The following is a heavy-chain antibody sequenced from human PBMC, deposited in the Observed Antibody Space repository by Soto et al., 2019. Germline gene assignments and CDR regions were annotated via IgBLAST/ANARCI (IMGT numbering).Heavy chain of an antibody. CDR1: GGTFSSYT. CDR3: AREGYCSSTSCYAGWFDP. Sequence: SVKVSCKASGGTFSSYTISWVRQAPGQGLEWMGRIIPILGIANYAQKFQGRVTITADKSTSTAYMELSSLRSEDTAVYYCAREGYCSSTSCYAGWFDPWGQGTLVTVSS. CDR2: IIPILGIA. J-gene: IGHJ5*02. V-gene: IGHV1-69*04. D-gene: IGHD2-2*01.